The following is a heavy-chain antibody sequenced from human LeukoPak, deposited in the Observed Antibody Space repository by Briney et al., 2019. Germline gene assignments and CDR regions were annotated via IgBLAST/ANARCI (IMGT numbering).Heavy chain of an antibody. D-gene: IGHD3-9*01. CDR1: GGSISSSSYY. CDR3: ARHIDYYDILTGYYYYYYMDV. J-gene: IGHJ6*03. CDR2: IYYSGST. Sequence: SETLSLTCTVSGGSISSSSYYWGWIRQPPGKGLEWIGSIYYSGSTYYNPSLKSRVTISVDTSKNQFSLKLSSVTAADTAVYYCARHIDYYDILTGYYYYYYMDVWGKGTTVTISS. V-gene: IGHV4-39*01.